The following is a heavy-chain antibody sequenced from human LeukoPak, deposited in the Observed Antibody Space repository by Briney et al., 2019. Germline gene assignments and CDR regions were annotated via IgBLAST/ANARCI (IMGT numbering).Heavy chain of an antibody. J-gene: IGHJ4*02. CDR3: TRDEDEELVRDY. D-gene: IGHD6-13*01. Sequence: PGGSLTLSCAASGFIFSRYTMNWVRQAPGKGLEWVSSISSTSTYIYYADSVKGRFTISRDNAKKSLYLQMNSLRADDTAVYYCTRDEDEELVRDYWGQGTLVTVSS. V-gene: IGHV3-21*01. CDR1: GFIFSRYT. CDR2: ISSTSTYI.